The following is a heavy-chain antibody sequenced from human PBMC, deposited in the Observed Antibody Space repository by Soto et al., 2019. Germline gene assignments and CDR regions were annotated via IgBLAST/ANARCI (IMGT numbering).Heavy chain of an antibody. V-gene: IGHV3-66*01. D-gene: IGHD4-17*01. CDR2: IYSGGST. Sequence: EVQLVESGGGLVQPGGSLRLSCAASGFSVNSDYMTWVRQAPGKGLEWVSVIYSGGSTYYTDSVKGRFTMSRDNSKNTLDLQMSSRRAEDTAVYYCARAPLYGGQAYWGQGTLVTVSS. CDR3: ARAPLYGGQAY. J-gene: IGHJ4*02. CDR1: GFSVNSDY.